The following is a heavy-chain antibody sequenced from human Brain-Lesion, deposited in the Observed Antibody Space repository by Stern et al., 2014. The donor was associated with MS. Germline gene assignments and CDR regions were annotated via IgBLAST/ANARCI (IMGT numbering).Heavy chain of an antibody. V-gene: IGHV1-3*01. J-gene: IGHJ4*02. CDR1: GYTFIRYA. D-gene: IGHD3-22*01. CDR2: IHGVDDKT. CDR3: ARDDHRDSSGHYAPFDY. Sequence: QAQLVQSGAEVKKPGASVKVSCKASGYTFIRYAMQWVRQAPGQRLEWMGRIHGVDDKTKYSHKFQGRVTITRDTSANTVYMELSSLRSEDTAVYYCARDDHRDSSGHYAPFDYWGQGTRVTVSS.